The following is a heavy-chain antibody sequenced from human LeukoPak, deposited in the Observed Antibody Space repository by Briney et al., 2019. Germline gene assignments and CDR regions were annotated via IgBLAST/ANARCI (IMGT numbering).Heavy chain of an antibody. V-gene: IGHV3-23*01. D-gene: IGHD5-12*01. J-gene: IGHJ4*02. CDR1: GSTFSSYA. CDR3: AKDNGGYSGYVDTTDY. Sequence: GGSLRLSCAASGSTFSSYAMSWVRQAPGKGLEWVSAISGSGGSTYYADSVKGRFTISRDNSKNTLYLQMNSLRAEDTAVYYCAKDNGGYSGYVDTTDYWGQGTLVTVSS. CDR2: ISGSGGST.